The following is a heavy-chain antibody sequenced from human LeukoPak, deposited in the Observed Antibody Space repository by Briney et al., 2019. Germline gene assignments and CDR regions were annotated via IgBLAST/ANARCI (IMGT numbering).Heavy chain of an antibody. V-gene: IGHV1-69*13. D-gene: IGHD3-22*01. J-gene: IGHJ4*02. CDR3: ARVKRATTYYYDSSGYIFAD. CDR1: GGTFSSYA. CDR2: IVPIFGTA. Sequence: SVKVSCKASGGTFSSYAISWVRQAPGQGLEWMGGIVPIFGTANYAQKFQGRVTITADESTSTAYMELSSLRSEDTAVYYCARVKRATTYYYDSSGYIFADWGQGTLVTVSS.